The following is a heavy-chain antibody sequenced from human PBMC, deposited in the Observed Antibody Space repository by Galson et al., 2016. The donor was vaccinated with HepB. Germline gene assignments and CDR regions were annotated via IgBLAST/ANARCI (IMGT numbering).Heavy chain of an antibody. V-gene: IGHV5-51*01. CDR3: ARQQMTTIRDTI. D-gene: IGHD5-24*01. CDR1: EYSFPSYW. CDR2: IYPDDSDS. J-gene: IGHJ3*02. Sequence: QSGAEVKKPGESLKISCKTSEYSFPSYWIAWVRQMPGKGLEWMGVIYPDDSDSIYSPSFQGQVTISADTSISTAYLQWNSLQASDTAMYYCARQQMTTIRDTIWGQGTMVSVSS.